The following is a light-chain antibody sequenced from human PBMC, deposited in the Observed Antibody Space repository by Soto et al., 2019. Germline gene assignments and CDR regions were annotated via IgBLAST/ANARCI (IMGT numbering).Light chain of an antibody. J-gene: IGKJ3*01. V-gene: IGKV3-15*01. Sequence: EIVMTQSPATLSVSPGERATLSCRASQSVGSNLAWYQQRPGQAPRLLIYGASTRATGIPARFSGSGSGTEFTLTITSLQSEDFALYYCQRYNEWSLFTFGPGTRVDIK. CDR3: QRYNEWSLFT. CDR1: QSVGSN. CDR2: GAS.